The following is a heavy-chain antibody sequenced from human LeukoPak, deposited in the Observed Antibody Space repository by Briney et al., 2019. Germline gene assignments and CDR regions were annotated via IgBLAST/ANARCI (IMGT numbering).Heavy chain of an antibody. CDR2: IRYDGSNK. Sequence: GGSLRLSCAASGFTFSTYAMNWVRQAPGKGLEWVAFIRYDGSNKYYADSVKGRFTISRDNSKNTLYLQMNSLRAEDTAVYYCAKDFGRGAAAAPIDYWGQGTLVTVSS. J-gene: IGHJ4*02. D-gene: IGHD2-2*01. V-gene: IGHV3-30*02. CDR3: AKDFGRGAAAAPIDY. CDR1: GFTFSTYA.